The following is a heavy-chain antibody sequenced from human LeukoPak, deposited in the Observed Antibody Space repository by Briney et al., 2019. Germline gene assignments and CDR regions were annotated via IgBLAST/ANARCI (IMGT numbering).Heavy chain of an antibody. J-gene: IGHJ3*02. V-gene: IGHV4-4*07. CDR1: GGSTSSHY. D-gene: IGHD3-22*01. CDR2: IYTSGST. CDR3: VRGLFDSSSYRAFDI. Sequence: SETLSLTCTVSGGSTSSHYWSWIRQPAGKGLEWIGRIYTSGSTNSNPSLKSRVIMPIDTSKNQFSLMLSSVTAADTAVYYCVRGLFDSSSYRAFDIWGQGTMVTVSS.